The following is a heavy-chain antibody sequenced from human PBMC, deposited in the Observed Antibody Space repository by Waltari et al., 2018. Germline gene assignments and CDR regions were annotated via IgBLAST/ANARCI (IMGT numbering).Heavy chain of an antibody. Sequence: QVQLVESGGGVVQPGGSLRLSCAASGFTFSSYGMHWVRQAPGKGLEWVVFIRYDGSNKNYADSVKGRFTISRDNSKNTLYLQMNSLRAEDTAVYYCAKDQEGQEQQPYDYWGQGTLVTVSS. D-gene: IGHD6-13*01. CDR3: AKDQEGQEQQPYDY. J-gene: IGHJ4*02. CDR1: GFTFSSYG. CDR2: IRYDGSNK. V-gene: IGHV3-30*02.